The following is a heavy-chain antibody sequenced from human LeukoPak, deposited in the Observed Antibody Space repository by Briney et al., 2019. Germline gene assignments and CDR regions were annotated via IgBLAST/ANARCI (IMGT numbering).Heavy chain of an antibody. D-gene: IGHD3-10*01. Sequence: SETLSLTCTVSGGSISSYYWSWIRQPPGKGLEWIGYIYYSGSTNYNPSLKSRVTISVDTSKNQFSLKLSSVTAADTAVYYCAREGPMFDSGTYSKSLGYWGQGILVTVSS. CDR1: GGSISSYY. J-gene: IGHJ4*02. V-gene: IGHV4-59*12. CDR3: AREGPMFDSGTYSKSLGY. CDR2: IYYSGST.